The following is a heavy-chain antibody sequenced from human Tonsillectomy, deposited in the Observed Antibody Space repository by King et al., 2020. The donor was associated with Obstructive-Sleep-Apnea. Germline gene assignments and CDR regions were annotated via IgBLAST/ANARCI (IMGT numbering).Heavy chain of an antibody. D-gene: IGHD6-25*01. Sequence: QLQESGPGLVKPSETLSLTCSVSGGSISPYYWNWRRLSPGKGLEWIGYIYYDGSTNYNPSLKSRVTISIDSSRNHFSLKLTSVTATDTAVYYCARGMTSATYFHYSALDVWGQGSTVTVSS. CDR2: IYYDGST. V-gene: IGHV4-59*12. CDR3: ARGMTSATYFHYSALDV. CDR1: GGSISPYY. J-gene: IGHJ6*02.